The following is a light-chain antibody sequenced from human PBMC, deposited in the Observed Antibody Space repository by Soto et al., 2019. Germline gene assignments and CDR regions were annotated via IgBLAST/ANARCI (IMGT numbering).Light chain of an antibody. J-gene: IGKJ3*01. CDR3: QQYDNLPFT. V-gene: IGKV1-33*01. CDR2: DAS. CDR1: QDITNY. Sequence: DIQMTQSPSSLSASVRDRVTITCQASQDITNYLNWYQQKPGKAPKLLICDASYLEPGVPSRFSGSGSGTDFSFTISSLQPEDIATYYCQQYDNLPFTFGPGTKVDIK.